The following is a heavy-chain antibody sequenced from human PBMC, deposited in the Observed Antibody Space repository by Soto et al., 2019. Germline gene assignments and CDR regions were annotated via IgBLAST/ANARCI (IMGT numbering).Heavy chain of an antibody. Sequence: QVQLVQSGAELKKPGASVNISCTASGFTFSDNLINWVRQVPGQGLEWMGWLNPDTGNTRYSETFQGRVTISRHPSASIAYLELSGLENEDTALSCCARDIQSVGPRANDAFDVWGQGTMITVSS. CDR2: LNPDTGNT. CDR1: GFTFSDNL. V-gene: IGHV1-3*01. CDR3: ARDIQSVGPRANDAFDV. J-gene: IGHJ3*01. D-gene: IGHD5-18*01.